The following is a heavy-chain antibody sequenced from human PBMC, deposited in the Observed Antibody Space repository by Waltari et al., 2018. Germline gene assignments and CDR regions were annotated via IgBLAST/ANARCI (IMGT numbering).Heavy chain of an antibody. V-gene: IGHV4-38-2*01. J-gene: IGHJ3*02. D-gene: IGHD5-12*01. CDR1: GYSISSGYY. CDR3: ARPIRVATIKSAFDI. Sequence: QVQLQESGPGLVKPSETLSLTCAVSGYSISSGYYWGWIRQPPGKGLEWIGSIYHSGSTYYNPSLKSRVTISVDTSKNQFSLKLSSVTAADTAVYYCARPIRVATIKSAFDIWGQGTMVTVSS. CDR2: IYHSGST.